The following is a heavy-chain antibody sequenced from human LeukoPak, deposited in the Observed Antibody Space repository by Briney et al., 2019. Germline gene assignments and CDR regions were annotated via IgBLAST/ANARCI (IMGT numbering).Heavy chain of an antibody. CDR2: IYYSGST. Sequence: SETLSLTCTVSGGSISSYYWSWIRQPPGKGLEWIGYIYYSGSTNYNPSLKSRVTISVDTSKNQFSLKLSSVTAADTAVYYCARDFIDGYMDVWGKGTTVTVSS. CDR1: GGSISSYY. J-gene: IGHJ6*03. V-gene: IGHV4-59*01. D-gene: IGHD5-24*01. CDR3: ARDFIDGYMDV.